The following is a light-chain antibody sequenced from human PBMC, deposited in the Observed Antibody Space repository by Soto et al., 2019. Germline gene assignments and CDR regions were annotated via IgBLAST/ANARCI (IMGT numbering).Light chain of an antibody. V-gene: IGKV3-20*01. CDR2: GAS. Sequence: IVLTQSPGTLSLSPGERASVSCRASQSVSSDYLAWYQQKPGQAPRLLIYGASSRATGIPDRFSGSGSGTDFALTINRLEPDDFAVYYCQQYGNSPLTLGQGTKVDIK. CDR1: QSVSSDY. CDR3: QQYGNSPLT. J-gene: IGKJ1*01.